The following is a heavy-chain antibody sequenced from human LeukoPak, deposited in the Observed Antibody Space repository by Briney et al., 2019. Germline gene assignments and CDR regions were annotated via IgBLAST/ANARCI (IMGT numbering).Heavy chain of an antibody. V-gene: IGHV4-39*01. CDR2: IYYSGST. CDR1: GGSITVSSYY. D-gene: IGHD2-8*01. CDR3: ARNVSAGYFDY. J-gene: IGHJ4*02. Sequence: SETLSLTCSVSGGSITVSSYYWAWIRQPPGKGLEWIGSIYYSGSTSYSPSLKSRVTISVDTSKNQFPLRLSSVTAADTAVYYCARNVSAGYFDYWGQGTLVTVSS.